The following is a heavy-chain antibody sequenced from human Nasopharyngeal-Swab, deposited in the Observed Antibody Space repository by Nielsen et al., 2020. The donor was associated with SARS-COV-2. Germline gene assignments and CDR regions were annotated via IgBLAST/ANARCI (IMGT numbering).Heavy chain of an antibody. CDR3: ASSSSEKRGHDS. Sequence: SATLSLTCTVSGRSISGSDWWSWLRQPPGKGLEWIGETSPDGGTNYNPSLKSRVVVSVDRSKNQFSLRLNSVTAAGTAVYYCASSSSEKRGHDSWGQGNMVTVSS. V-gene: IGHV4-4*02. CDR1: GRSISGSDW. CDR2: TSPDGGT. D-gene: IGHD3-16*01. J-gene: IGHJ4*02.